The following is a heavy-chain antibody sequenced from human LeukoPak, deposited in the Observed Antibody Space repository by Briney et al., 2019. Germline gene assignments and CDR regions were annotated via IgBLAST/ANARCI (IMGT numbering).Heavy chain of an antibody. CDR3: ASPWKQPTCYFDY. CDR2: IYYSGST. D-gene: IGHD1-1*01. Sequence: SETLSLTCTVSGGSISSSNYYWGWIRQPPGKGLDWIGSIYYSGSTYYNPSLKSRVTISVDTSKNQFSLKLSSVTASDTAVYYCASPWKQPTCYFDYWGQGTLVSVSS. J-gene: IGHJ4*02. V-gene: IGHV4-39*01. CDR1: GGSISSSNYY.